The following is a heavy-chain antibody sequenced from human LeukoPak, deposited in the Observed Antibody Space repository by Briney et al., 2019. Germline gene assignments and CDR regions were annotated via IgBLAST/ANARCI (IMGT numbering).Heavy chain of an antibody. CDR1: SGSISGYY. CDR3: ARYIAAFNWFDP. J-gene: IGHJ5*02. V-gene: IGHV4-59*08. CDR2: VFYIGNT. Sequence: SETLSLTCTVSSGSISGYYWSWIRQSPGKELEWIGHVFYIGNTNYNPALKSRVTLSVDTSKNQFSLKLNSVTAADSAVYYCARYIAAFNWFDPWGQGTLVTVSS. D-gene: IGHD2-21*01.